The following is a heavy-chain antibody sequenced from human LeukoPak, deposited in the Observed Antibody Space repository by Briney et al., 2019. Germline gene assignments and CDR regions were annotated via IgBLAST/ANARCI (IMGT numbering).Heavy chain of an antibody. V-gene: IGHV3-53*01. CDR2: IYSGDQT. CDR1: GFTVSSNY. Sequence: PGGSLRLSCAASGFTVSSNYMTWVRQAPGKGLEWVAVIYSGDQTYYVDSVKGRFTISRHNFKNTLYLQMNSLRAEDTAVYYCVREIGHSGSYEWGQGTLVTVSS. CDR3: VREIGHSGSYE. J-gene: IGHJ4*02. D-gene: IGHD1-26*01.